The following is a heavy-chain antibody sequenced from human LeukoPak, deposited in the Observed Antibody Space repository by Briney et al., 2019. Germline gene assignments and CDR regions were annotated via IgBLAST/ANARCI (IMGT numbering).Heavy chain of an antibody. V-gene: IGHV4-34*01. CDR1: GGSFSGYY. Sequence: PSETLSLTCAVYGGSFSGYYWSWIRQPPGKGLEWIGEINHSGSTNYNPSLKSRVTISVDTSKNQFSLKLSSVTAAATAVYYCARGEGVLLWFGESPDAFDIWGQGTMVTVSS. CDR2: INHSGST. J-gene: IGHJ3*02. D-gene: IGHD3-10*01. CDR3: ARGEGVLLWFGESPDAFDI.